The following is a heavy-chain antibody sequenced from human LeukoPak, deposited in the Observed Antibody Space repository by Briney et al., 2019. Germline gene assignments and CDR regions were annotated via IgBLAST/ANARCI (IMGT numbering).Heavy chain of an antibody. CDR3: ARDTYEVAAASSYYFDY. V-gene: IGHV3-21*01. J-gene: IGHJ4*02. Sequence: SGGSLRLSCAASGFTFSSYSMNWVRQAPGKGLEWVSSIRSSSSYIYYADSVKGRFTISRDNAKNSLYLQMNSLRAEDTAVYYCARDTYEVAAASSYYFDYWGQGTLVTVSS. CDR1: GFTFSSYS. CDR2: IRSSSSYI. D-gene: IGHD6-13*01.